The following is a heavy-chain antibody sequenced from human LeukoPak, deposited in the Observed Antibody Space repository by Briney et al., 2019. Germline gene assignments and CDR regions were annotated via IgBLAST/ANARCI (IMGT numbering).Heavy chain of an antibody. Sequence: GGSLRLSCAASGFTFSSYWMSWVRQAPGKGLEWVANIKQDGSEKYYVDSVKGRFTISRDNAKNSLYLQVNSLRAEDTAAYYCASDYYGDYGDYWGQGTLVTVSS. J-gene: IGHJ4*02. D-gene: IGHD4-17*01. V-gene: IGHV3-7*01. CDR2: IKQDGSEK. CDR1: GFTFSSYW. CDR3: ASDYYGDYGDY.